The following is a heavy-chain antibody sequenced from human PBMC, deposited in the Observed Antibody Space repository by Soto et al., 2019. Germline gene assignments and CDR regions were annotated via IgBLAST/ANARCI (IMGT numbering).Heavy chain of an antibody. Sequence: QVQLVESGGGVVQPGRSLRLSCAASGFTFSSYGMHWVRQAPGKGLEWVAVLSHDGSNKNYADSVKGRFTIYRDNSKNTLYLQMNSLRAEDTAVYYCARANMGELSLDHFEYWGQGTLVTVSS. D-gene: IGHD3-16*02. CDR2: LSHDGSNK. CDR1: GFTFSSYG. CDR3: ARANMGELSLDHFEY. J-gene: IGHJ4*02. V-gene: IGHV3-30*03.